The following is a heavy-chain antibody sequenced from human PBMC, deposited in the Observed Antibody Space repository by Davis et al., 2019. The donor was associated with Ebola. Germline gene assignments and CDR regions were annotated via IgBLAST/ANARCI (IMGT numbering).Heavy chain of an antibody. CDR1: GYTFTGYY. CDR2: INPNSGGT. CDR3: AAFMTTLGWFDP. D-gene: IGHD3-16*01. Sequence: ASVKVSCKASGYTFTGYYMHWVRQAPGQGLEWMGWINPNSGGTNYAQKLQGRVTMTTDTSTSTAYMELRSLRSDDTAVYYCAAFMTTLGWFDPWGQGTLVTVSS. J-gene: IGHJ5*02. V-gene: IGHV1-2*02.